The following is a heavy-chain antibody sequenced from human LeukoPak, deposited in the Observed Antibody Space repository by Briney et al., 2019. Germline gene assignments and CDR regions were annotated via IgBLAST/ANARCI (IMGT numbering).Heavy chain of an antibody. D-gene: IGHD6-13*01. CDR1: GFTFRSYD. V-gene: IGHV3-13*01. J-gene: IGHJ4*02. CDR2: ISTAGDT. CDR3: ARGGRGSSWFDN. Sequence: GGSLRLSCAASGFTFRSYDMHWVRQGTGTGLEWVSAISTAGDTYYPDSVKGRFTISRENAKNSLYLQMTALRAGDTAVYYCARGGRGSSWFDNWGQGTLVTVSS.